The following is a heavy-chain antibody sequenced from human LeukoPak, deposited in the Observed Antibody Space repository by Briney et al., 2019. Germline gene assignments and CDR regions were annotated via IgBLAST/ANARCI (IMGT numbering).Heavy chain of an antibody. CDR1: RGSMSSYY. CDR2: IYYSGST. D-gene: IGHD6-19*01. J-gene: IGHJ4*02. V-gene: IGHV4-59*01. CDR3: ARVRVSSSSHPWYFDY. Sequence: PSETLSLTCTVSRGSMSSYYWSWIRQHPGKGLEWIGYIYYSGSTNYNPSLKSRVNISVDTSKNQFSLKLTSVTAADTAVYYCARVRVSSSSHPWYFDYWGQGTLATASS.